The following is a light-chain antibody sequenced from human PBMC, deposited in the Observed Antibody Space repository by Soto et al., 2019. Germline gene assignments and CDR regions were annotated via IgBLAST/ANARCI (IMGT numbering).Light chain of an antibody. CDR1: QSIITY. J-gene: IGKJ5*01. CDR3: QQSYMDPIT. V-gene: IGKV1-39*01. Sequence: DIQKSQSPSSLSSSVGNIFTITCRASQSIITYLNWYQKKPGKAPNLLIYDASRLQSGVPSRFSGSGGGTDFTLSISSVQPEDFATYFCQQSYMDPITFGQGTRLEIK. CDR2: DAS.